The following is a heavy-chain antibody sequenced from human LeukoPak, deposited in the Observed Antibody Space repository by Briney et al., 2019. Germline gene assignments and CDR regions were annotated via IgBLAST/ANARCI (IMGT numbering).Heavy chain of an antibody. CDR3: GRDAGYGDSRTLGY. V-gene: IGHV3-53*05. D-gene: IGHD4-17*01. J-gene: IGHJ4*02. CDR2: IYSGGGT. CDR1: GFTVSSNY. Sequence: GGSLRLSCAASGFTVSSNYMSWVRQTPGKGLEWVLVIYSGGGTYYADSVKGRFSTSRDSSKNTLYLQMNSLRGEDTAVYYCGRDAGYGDSRTLGYWGQGTLVTVSS.